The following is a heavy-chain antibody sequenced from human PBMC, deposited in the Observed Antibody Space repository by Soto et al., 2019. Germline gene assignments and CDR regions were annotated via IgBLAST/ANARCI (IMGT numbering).Heavy chain of an antibody. D-gene: IGHD2-21*02. CDR3: ARDVEVVTAIFWYFDL. CDR2: ISYDGSNK. V-gene: IGHV3-30-3*01. J-gene: IGHJ2*01. Sequence: QVQLVESGGGVVQPGRSLRLSCAASGFTFSSYAMHWVRQAPGKGLEWVAVISYDGSNKYYADSVKGQFTISRDNSKNTLYLQMNSLRAEDTAVYYCARDVEVVTAIFWYFDLWGRGTLVTVSS. CDR1: GFTFSSYA.